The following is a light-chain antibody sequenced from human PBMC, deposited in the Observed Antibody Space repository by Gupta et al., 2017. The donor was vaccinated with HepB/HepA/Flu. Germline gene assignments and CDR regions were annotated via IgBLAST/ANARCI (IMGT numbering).Light chain of an antibody. J-gene: IGKJ2*01. Sequence: DIVMTQSPLSLPVTPGEPASISCRSSQSLLYSNGYNYLDWYLQKPGQSPQLLIYLGSNRASGVPDRFSGSGSGTDFTLKISRVGAEDVGVYYCRQSLQTPFTFGQGTKLEIK. CDR3: RQSLQTPFT. CDR2: LGS. V-gene: IGKV2-28*01. CDR1: QSLLYSNGYNY.